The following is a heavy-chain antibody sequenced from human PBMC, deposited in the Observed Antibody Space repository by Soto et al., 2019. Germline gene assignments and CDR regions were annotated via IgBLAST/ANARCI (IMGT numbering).Heavy chain of an antibody. CDR1: DDFISSYY. Sequence: SETLSLTCTVSDDFISSYYWNWIRQPAGKGLEWIGRVSTNGATNYSPSLESRDTMSVDTSKNQFSLKLTSVTAADTAVYFCAGADYEILTVSYAMDVWGQETTITVSS. D-gene: IGHD3-9*01. V-gene: IGHV4-4*07. CDR3: AGADYEILTVSYAMDV. J-gene: IGHJ6*02. CDR2: VSTNGAT.